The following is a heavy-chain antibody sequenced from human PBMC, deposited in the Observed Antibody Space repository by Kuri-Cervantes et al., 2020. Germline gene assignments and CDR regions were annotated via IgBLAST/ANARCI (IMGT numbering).Heavy chain of an antibody. D-gene: IGHD5-24*01. CDR2: INHSGST. J-gene: IGHJ4*02. V-gene: IGHV4-34*01. Sequence: SETLSLTCAVYGWSFSGYYCSWIRQPPGKRVEWLGEINHSGSTNYNTPLKSRVTISVDTTENQFSPTLRSVTAAETTVYYCARGHPRDGYNLGYWGQGTPVTVSS. CDR1: GWSFSGYY. CDR3: ARGHPRDGYNLGY.